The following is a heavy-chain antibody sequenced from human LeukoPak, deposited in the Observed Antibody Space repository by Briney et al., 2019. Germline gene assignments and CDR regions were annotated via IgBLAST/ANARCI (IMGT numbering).Heavy chain of an antibody. CDR1: GGSFSGYY. Sequence: SETLSLTCAVYGGSFSGYYWSWIRQPPGKGLEWIGEINHSGSTNYNPSLKSRVTISVDTSKNQFSLILSSVTAADTAVYFCARSRSGYDWDYWGQGTLVTVSS. J-gene: IGHJ4*02. CDR2: INHSGST. V-gene: IGHV4-34*01. CDR3: ARSRSGYDWDY. D-gene: IGHD5-12*01.